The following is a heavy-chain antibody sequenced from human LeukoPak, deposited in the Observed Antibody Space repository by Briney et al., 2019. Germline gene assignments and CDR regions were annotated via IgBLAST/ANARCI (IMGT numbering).Heavy chain of an antibody. V-gene: IGHV4-38-2*02. J-gene: IGHJ4*02. CDR1: GYSISSGYY. D-gene: IGHD3-10*01. Sequence: SETLSLTCTVSGYSISSGYYWGWIRQPPGKGLEWIGSIYHSGSTYYNPSLKSRVTISVDTSKNQFSLKLSSVTAADTAVYYCARGEITMVRGVIPFDYWGQGTLVTVSS. CDR3: ARGEITMVRGVIPFDY. CDR2: IYHSGST.